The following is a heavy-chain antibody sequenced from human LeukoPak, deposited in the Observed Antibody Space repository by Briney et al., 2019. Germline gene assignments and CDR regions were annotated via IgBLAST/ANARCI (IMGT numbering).Heavy chain of an antibody. Sequence: ASVKVSCKASGYTFTGYYVHWLRQAPGQGLEWMGWINPNSGDTEYKQKFQGRVTMTRDTSIATVYMELSSLRSDDTAVYYCARGPSHGAFDIWGQGTLVTVSS. CDR3: ARGPSHGAFDI. V-gene: IGHV1-2*02. CDR2: INPNSGDT. CDR1: GYTFTGYY. J-gene: IGHJ3*02.